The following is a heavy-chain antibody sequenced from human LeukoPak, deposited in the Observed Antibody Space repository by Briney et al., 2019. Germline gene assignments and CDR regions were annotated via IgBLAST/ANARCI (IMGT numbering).Heavy chain of an antibody. V-gene: IGHV4-30-4*01. CDR1: GGSISSGDYY. Sequence: SETLSLTCTVSGGSISSGDYYWSWIRQPPGKGLEWIGCIYYSGSTYYNPSLKSRVTISVDTSKNQFSLKLSSVTAADTAVYYCARGDIVVVPAAIPDYWGQGTLVTVSS. CDR2: IYYSGST. D-gene: IGHD2-2*01. CDR3: ARGDIVVVPAAIPDY. J-gene: IGHJ4*02.